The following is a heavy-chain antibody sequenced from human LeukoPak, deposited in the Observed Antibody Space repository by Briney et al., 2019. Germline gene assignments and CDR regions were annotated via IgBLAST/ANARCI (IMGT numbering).Heavy chain of an antibody. V-gene: IGHV4-59*01. J-gene: IGHJ5*02. CDR2: IYYSGSS. Sequence: PSETLSLTCTVSGGFISTYYWSWIRQPPGKGLEWIGYIYYSGSSNYNPSLKSRVTMSLDASKNQFSLELNSVTPADTAVYYCARGGNYWPQWWFDPWGRGTLVSVSS. CDR1: GGFISTYY. CDR3: ARGGNYWPQWWFDP. D-gene: IGHD1-26*01.